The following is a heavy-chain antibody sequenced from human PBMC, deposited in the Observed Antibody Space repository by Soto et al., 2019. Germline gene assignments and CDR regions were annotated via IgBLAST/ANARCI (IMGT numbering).Heavy chain of an antibody. CDR1: GFNFDNYG. V-gene: IGHV3-30*18. D-gene: IGHD1-7*01. CDR3: AKDRVGGTFYTPLAF. J-gene: IGHJ4*02. CDR2: ITYDGSFH. Sequence: PGGSGRLSCQASGFNFDNYGMPWVSEAPGKGLEWVAVITYDGSFHYYADSVKGRFTISRDNSKNTLSLHLNTLKPEDTAVYHCAKDRVGGTFYTPLAFWGQGT.